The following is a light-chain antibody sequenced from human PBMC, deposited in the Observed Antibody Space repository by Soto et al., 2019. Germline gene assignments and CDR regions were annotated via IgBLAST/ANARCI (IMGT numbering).Light chain of an antibody. V-gene: IGKV3-15*01. Sequence: EIVMTQSPATLSVSPGERATLSCTASQSVRSNLAWYQQKPGQAPRLLIYGASTRATGVPVRFSGSGSGTEFTLTISSLQSEDFAVYYCQQCDSWPRTFGQGTKVDIK. CDR1: QSVRSN. CDR3: QQCDSWPRT. CDR2: GAS. J-gene: IGKJ1*01.